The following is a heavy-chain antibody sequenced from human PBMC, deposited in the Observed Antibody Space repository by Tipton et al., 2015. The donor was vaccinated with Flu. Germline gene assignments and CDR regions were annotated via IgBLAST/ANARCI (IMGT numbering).Heavy chain of an antibody. CDR3: ARRDYSNYVSEPKNWFDP. Sequence: TLSLTCIVSGGSITNSRYYWGWIRQPPGKGLEWIGSIYYSGKTDYKSSLKSRVIISVDTSKNQLSLNLRSVTAADTAVYYCARRDYSNYVSEPKNWFDPWGRGTLVTVSS. D-gene: IGHD4-11*01. V-gene: IGHV4-39*01. J-gene: IGHJ5*02. CDR2: IYYSGKT. CDR1: GGSITNSRYY.